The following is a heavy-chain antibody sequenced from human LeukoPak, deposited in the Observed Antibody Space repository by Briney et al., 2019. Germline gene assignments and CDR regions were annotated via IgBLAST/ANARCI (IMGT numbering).Heavy chain of an antibody. CDR2: IYYSGST. J-gene: IGHJ3*02. V-gene: IGHV4-59*08. CDR3: ARLGYSYGYDGAFDI. Sequence: SETLSLTCTVSGGSISSYYWSWIRQPPGKGLEWIGYIYYSGSTNYNPSLKSRVTISVDTSKNQFSLKLSSVTAADTAVYYCARLGYSYGYDGAFDIWGQGTMVTVSS. CDR1: GGSISSYY. D-gene: IGHD5-18*01.